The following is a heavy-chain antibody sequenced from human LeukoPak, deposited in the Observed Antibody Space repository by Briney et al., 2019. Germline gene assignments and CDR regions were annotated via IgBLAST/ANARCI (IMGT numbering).Heavy chain of an antibody. V-gene: IGHV5-10-1*01. CDR3: ARHVGVTAPSDY. J-gene: IGHJ4*02. CDR2: IDPSDSYT. Sequence: GESLKISCKGSGYSFTSYWINWVCQMPGKGLEWMGRIDPSDSYTYYSPSSQGHVTISTDKSINTAYLQWSSLKASDTAIYYCARHVGVTAPSDYWGQGTLVTVST. D-gene: IGHD1-26*01. CDR1: GYSFTSYW.